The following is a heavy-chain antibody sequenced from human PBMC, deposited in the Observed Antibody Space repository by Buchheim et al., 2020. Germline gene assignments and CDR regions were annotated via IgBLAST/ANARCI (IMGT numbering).Heavy chain of an antibody. Sequence: EVHVVESGGGLVQPGGSLRLSCAASGFTFSSYWMHWVRQAPGKGLVWVSCINGDGSTTDYADSVKGRFTISRDNTKNTPLLQMNSLRAEDTAVYYRGSSPPGDYGGQGTL. CDR1: GFTFSSYW. CDR3: GSSPPGDY. V-gene: IGHV3-74*01. CDR2: INGDGSTT. J-gene: IGHJ4*02.